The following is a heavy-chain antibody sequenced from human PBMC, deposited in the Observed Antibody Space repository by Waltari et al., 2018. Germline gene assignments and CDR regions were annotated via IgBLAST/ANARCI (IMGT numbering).Heavy chain of an antibody. CDR3: AKDDFDS. J-gene: IGHJ4*02. Sequence: EVQLVESGGNLVQPGGSLRRFCATPGFTCGISWRAWVRQAPGKGLEGVATVNQDGSGTFYVDSVKGRFTISRDNAKNSLFLQMNSLKAEDTALYYCAKDDFDSWGQGTLVTVSS. CDR2: VNQDGSGT. CDR1: GFTCGISW. V-gene: IGHV3-7*04.